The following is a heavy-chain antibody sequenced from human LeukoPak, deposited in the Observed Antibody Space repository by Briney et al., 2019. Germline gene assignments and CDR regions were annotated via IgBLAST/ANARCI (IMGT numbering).Heavy chain of an antibody. CDR1: GYTFTGYY. CDR2: INPNSGGT. Sequence: ASVKVSCKASGYTFTGYYMHWVRQAPGQGLEWMGWINPNSGGTNYAQKFQGRVTMTRDTSISTAYMELSGLRSDDTAVYYCAREMGIGYCSSTSCHPDRSMDVWGKGTTVTVSS. D-gene: IGHD2-2*01. J-gene: IGHJ6*03. CDR3: AREMGIGYCSSTSCHPDRSMDV. V-gene: IGHV1-2*02.